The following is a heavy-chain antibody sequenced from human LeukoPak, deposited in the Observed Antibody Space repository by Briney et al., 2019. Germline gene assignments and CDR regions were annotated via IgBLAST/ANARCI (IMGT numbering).Heavy chain of an antibody. J-gene: IGHJ4*02. Sequence: GGSLRLSCAASGFTFSIYSMNWVRQAPGKGLEWISYISSGSSTYYADSVKGRFTISRDNSKNTLYLQMNSLRAKDTAVYYCARDPWYWGQGTLVTVSS. V-gene: IGHV3-48*01. CDR1: GFTFSIYS. CDR3: ARDPWY. CDR2: ISSGSST.